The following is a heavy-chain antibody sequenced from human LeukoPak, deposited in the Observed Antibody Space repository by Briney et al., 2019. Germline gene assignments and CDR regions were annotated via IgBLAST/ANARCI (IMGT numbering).Heavy chain of an antibody. V-gene: IGHV1-18*01. CDR1: GYTFTSYG. Sequence: ASVTVSCKASGYTFTSYGISWVRQAPGQGLEWMGWISAYNGNTNYAQKLQGRVTMTIDTSTSTAYMELRSLRSDDTAVYYCAREYCSGGSCFDPWGQGTLVTVSS. CDR2: ISAYNGNT. D-gene: IGHD2-15*01. J-gene: IGHJ5*02. CDR3: AREYCSGGSCFDP.